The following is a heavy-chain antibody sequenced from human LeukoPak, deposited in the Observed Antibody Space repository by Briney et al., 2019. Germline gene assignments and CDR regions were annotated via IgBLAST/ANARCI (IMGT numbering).Heavy chain of an antibody. CDR1: GGSISSYY. CDR2: IYYSGST. Sequence: SETLSLTCTVSGGSISSYYWSWIRQPPGKGLEWIGYIYYSGSTNYNPSLKGRVTISVDTSKNQFSLKLSSVTAADTAVYYCASLYYDSSGYPRGWFDPWGQGTLVTVSS. V-gene: IGHV4-59*01. CDR3: ASLYYDSSGYPRGWFDP. D-gene: IGHD3-22*01. J-gene: IGHJ5*02.